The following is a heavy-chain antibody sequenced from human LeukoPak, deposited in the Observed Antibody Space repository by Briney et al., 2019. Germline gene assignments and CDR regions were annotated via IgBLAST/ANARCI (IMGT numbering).Heavy chain of an antibody. V-gene: IGHV3-23*01. J-gene: IGHJ4*02. CDR1: GFTFSSYA. Sequence: GGSLRLSCAASGFTFSSYAMSWVRQAPGKGLEWVSAISGSGGSTYYADSVKGRFTISRDNSKNSVYLQMNSLRAEDTAVYYCARGRNYGSGSYVFDYWGQGTLVTVSS. CDR3: ARGRNYGSGSYVFDY. D-gene: IGHD3-10*01. CDR2: ISGSGGST.